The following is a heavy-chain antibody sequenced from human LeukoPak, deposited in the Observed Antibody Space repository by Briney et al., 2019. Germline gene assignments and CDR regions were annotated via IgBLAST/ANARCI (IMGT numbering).Heavy chain of an antibody. J-gene: IGHJ6*02. V-gene: IGHV3-30-3*01. D-gene: IGHD1-26*01. CDR1: GFTFSSYA. CDR2: ISFDGSNK. Sequence: GGSLRLSCAASGFTFSSYAMHWVRQAPGKGLEWVALISFDGSNKYYADSVKGRFTISRDNAKNSLYLQMNSLRAEDTAVYYCATGGRPYYYGMDVWGQGTTVTVSS. CDR3: ATGGRPYYYGMDV.